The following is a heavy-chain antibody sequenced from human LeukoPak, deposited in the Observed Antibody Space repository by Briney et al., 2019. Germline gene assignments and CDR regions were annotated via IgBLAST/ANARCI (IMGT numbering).Heavy chain of an antibody. V-gene: IGHV3-23*01. CDR2: ISGSGGST. J-gene: IGHJ4*02. CDR1: GFTFSSYA. D-gene: IGHD2-2*01. CDR3: AKDPQFVVVPAARLYYFDY. Sequence: GGSLRLSCAASGFTFSSYAVSWVRQAPGKGLQWVSAISGSGGSTYYADSVKGWFTISRDNSKNTLYLQMNSLRAEDTAVYYCAKDPQFVVVPAARLYYFDYWGQGTLVTVSS.